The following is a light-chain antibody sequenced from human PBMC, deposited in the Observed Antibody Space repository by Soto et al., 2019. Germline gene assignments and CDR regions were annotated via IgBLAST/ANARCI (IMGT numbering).Light chain of an antibody. J-gene: IGKJ1*01. V-gene: IGKV3-15*01. Sequence: EIVMTQSPATLSVSPGEGATLSCRASQSVSSNLAWYRQKPGQAPRLLIYGASTRATDIPDRFSGSGSGPEFTLTVSSLQSEDFAFYYCQEYNNFWTFGQGTKDDIK. CDR1: QSVSSN. CDR3: QEYNNFWT. CDR2: GAS.